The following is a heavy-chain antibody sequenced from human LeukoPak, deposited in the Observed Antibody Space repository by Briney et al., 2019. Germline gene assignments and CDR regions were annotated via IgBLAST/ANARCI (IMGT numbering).Heavy chain of an antibody. CDR2: ISSSSSTI. J-gene: IGHJ4*02. D-gene: IGHD3-3*01. Sequence: GGSLRLSCAASGFTFSSYSMNWVRQAPGKGLEWVSYISSSSSTIYYADSVKGRFTISRDNAKNSLYLQMNSLRAEDTAVYYCATTFGVFWSGYPVDYWGQGTLVTVSS. V-gene: IGHV3-48*01. CDR3: ATTFGVFWSGYPVDY. CDR1: GFTFSSYS.